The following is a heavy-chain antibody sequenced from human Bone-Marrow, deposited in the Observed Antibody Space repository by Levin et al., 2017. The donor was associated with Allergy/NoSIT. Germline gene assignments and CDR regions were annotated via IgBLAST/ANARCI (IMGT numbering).Heavy chain of an antibody. V-gene: IGHV6-1*01. J-gene: IGHJ4*02. CDR3: ARVSCCSRNVLLWFGARGGFDY. CDR2: TYYRSKWYN. D-gene: IGHD3-10*01. CDR1: GDSVSSNSAA. Sequence: LSQTLSLTCAISGDSVSSNSAAWNWIRQSPSRGLEWLGRTYYRSKWYNDYAVSVKSRITINPDTSKNQFSLQLNSVTPEDTAVYYCARVSCCSRNVLLWFGARGGFDYWGQGTLVTVSS.